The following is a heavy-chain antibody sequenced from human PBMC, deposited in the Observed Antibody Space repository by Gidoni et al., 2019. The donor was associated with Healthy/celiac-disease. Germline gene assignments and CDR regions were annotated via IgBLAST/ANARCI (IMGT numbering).Heavy chain of an antibody. CDR3: ARDRTRYCSGGSCPDAFDI. V-gene: IGHV1-2*04. D-gene: IGHD2-15*01. CDR2: INPNSGGT. Sequence: QVQLVQSGAEVKKPGASVKVSCKASGYTFTGYYMHWVRQAPGQGLEWMGWINPNSGGTNYAQKFQGWVTMTRDTSISTAYMELSRLRSDDTAVYYCARDRTRYCSGGSCPDAFDIWGQGTMVTVSS. J-gene: IGHJ3*02. CDR1: GYTFTGYY.